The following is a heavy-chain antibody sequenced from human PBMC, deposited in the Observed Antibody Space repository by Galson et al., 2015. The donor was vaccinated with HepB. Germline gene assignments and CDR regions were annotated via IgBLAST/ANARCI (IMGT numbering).Heavy chain of an antibody. CDR1: GFTVISNY. Sequence: SLRLSCAASGFTVISNYVTWVRQAPGKGLERVSVIYFGGTTYYADSVKGRFTISRDHSKNTMYLQMNSLRAEDTAVYYCARGGWFGNAFDVWGQGTLVTVSS. CDR2: IYFGGTT. CDR3: ARGGWFGNAFDV. V-gene: IGHV3-66*01. D-gene: IGHD3-10*01. J-gene: IGHJ3*01.